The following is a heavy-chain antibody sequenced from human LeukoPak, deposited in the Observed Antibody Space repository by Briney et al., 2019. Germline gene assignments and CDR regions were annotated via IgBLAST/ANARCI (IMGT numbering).Heavy chain of an antibody. CDR2: ISSSSSYI. CDR3: ARGGDGYNEDY. J-gene: IGHJ4*02. D-gene: IGHD5-24*01. Sequence: GSLRLSCAASGFTFSSYSMNWVRQAPGKGLEWVSSISSSSSYIYYAGSVKGRFTISRDNAKNSLYLQMNSLRAEDTAVYYCARGGDGYNEDYWGQGTLVTVSS. V-gene: IGHV3-21*01. CDR1: GFTFSSYS.